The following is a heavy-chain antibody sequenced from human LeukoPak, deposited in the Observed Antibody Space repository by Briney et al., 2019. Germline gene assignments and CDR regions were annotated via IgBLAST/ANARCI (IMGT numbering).Heavy chain of an antibody. Sequence: GASVKVSCKASGYTFTGYYMHWVRQAPGQGLEWMGWINPNSGGTNYAQKFQGRVTMTRDTSISTAYMELSRLSSDDTAVYYCASGERGYSYGTGYWFDPWGQGTLVTVSS. J-gene: IGHJ5*02. V-gene: IGHV1-2*02. CDR1: GYTFTGYY. CDR3: ASGERGYSYGTGYWFDP. CDR2: INPNSGGT. D-gene: IGHD5-18*01.